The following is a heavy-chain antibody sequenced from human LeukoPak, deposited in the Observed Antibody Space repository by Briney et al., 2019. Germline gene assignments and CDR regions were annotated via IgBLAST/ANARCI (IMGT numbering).Heavy chain of an antibody. J-gene: IGHJ4*02. Sequence: GGSLRLSCAASGFTFDDYAMHWVRQAPGKGLEWVSSISTSSSYIYYTDSMKGRFTVSRDNARNSLYLEMNSLRAEDTAVYYCARVSRGKWELLGAHDYWGQGTLVTVSS. CDR1: GFTFDDYA. V-gene: IGHV3-21*01. CDR3: ARVSRGKWELLGAHDY. D-gene: IGHD1-26*01. CDR2: ISTSSSYI.